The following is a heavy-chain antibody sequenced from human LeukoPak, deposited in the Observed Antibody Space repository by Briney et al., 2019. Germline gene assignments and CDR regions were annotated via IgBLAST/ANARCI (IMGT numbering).Heavy chain of an antibody. D-gene: IGHD2-2*01. CDR1: GYTFTSYD. CDR2: MNPNSGNT. CDR3: ARGRYQLLGFDY. Sequence: ASVKVSCKASGYTFTSYDINWVRQATGQGLEWMGWMNPNSGNTGYAQKFQGRVTMTRNTSISTAYMELSSLRSEDTAVYYCARGRYQLLGFDYWGQGTLVTVSS. V-gene: IGHV1-8*01. J-gene: IGHJ4*02.